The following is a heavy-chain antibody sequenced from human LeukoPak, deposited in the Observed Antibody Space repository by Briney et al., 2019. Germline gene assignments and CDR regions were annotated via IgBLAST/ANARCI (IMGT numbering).Heavy chain of an antibody. Sequence: PGGSLRLSCAASGFTFSSYGMHWVRQAPGKGLEWVAVIWYDGCNKYYADSVKGRFTISRDNSKNTLYLQMNSLRAEDTAVYYCARAENPPLELPDYWGQGTLVTVSS. J-gene: IGHJ4*02. CDR1: GFTFSSYG. CDR3: ARAENPPLELPDY. D-gene: IGHD1-7*01. V-gene: IGHV3-33*01. CDR2: IWYDGCNK.